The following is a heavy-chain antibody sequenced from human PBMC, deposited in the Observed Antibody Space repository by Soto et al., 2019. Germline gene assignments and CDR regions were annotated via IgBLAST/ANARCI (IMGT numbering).Heavy chain of an antibody. J-gene: IGHJ6*02. D-gene: IGHD3-3*01. Sequence: SETPSLTCTVSGGSISSGYYWSWIRQPPGKGLEWIGEINHSGSTNYNPSLKSRVTISVDTSKNQFSLKLSSVTAADTAVYYCARHSLRFLEWPPIGYGMDVWGQGTTVKVSS. CDR2: INHSGST. CDR3: ARHSLRFLEWPPIGYGMDV. CDR1: GGSISSGYY. V-gene: IGHV4-34*01.